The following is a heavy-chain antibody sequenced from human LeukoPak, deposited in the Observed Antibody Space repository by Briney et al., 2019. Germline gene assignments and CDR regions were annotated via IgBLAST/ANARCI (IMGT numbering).Heavy chain of an antibody. V-gene: IGHV4-31*03. Sequence: SQTLSLTCTVSGGAINSGDYYWSWIRQHPGKGLEWIGYIYYSGNTYYNSSIKSRVTISVDTSRNQFSLKLNSVTAADTAVYYCASGREITATLPYWGQGTLVTVSS. CDR2: IYYSGNT. CDR3: ASGREITATLPY. J-gene: IGHJ4*02. D-gene: IGHD1-20*01. CDR1: GGAINSGDYY.